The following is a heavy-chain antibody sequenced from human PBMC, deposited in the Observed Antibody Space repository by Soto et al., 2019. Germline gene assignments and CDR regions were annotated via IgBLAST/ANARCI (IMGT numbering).Heavy chain of an antibody. CDR3: AKDGLGAYSYGSYYFDY. V-gene: IGHV3-48*01. Sequence: PXXSLRLSCAASGFTFSSYSMDWVRQAPGKGLEWVSYISSSSSTIYYADSVKGRFTISRDNSKNTLYLQMNSLRAEETAVYYCAKDGLGAYSYGSYYFDYWGQGTLVTVSS. CDR2: ISSSSSTI. CDR1: GFTFSSYS. J-gene: IGHJ4*01. D-gene: IGHD5-18*01.